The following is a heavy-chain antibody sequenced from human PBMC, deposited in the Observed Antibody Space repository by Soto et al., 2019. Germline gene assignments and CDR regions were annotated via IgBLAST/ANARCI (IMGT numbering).Heavy chain of an antibody. J-gene: IGHJ3*01. CDR1: GFTFDSYA. Sequence: VKLLESGGGLAQPGGSLRLSCVGSGFTFDSYAISWVRQAPGERLQWIAAISGSADGTDYAHSVRGRFTISRDNAKQTVHLQMDRLRVGDTAVYFCAKDTVGGYSFWSGYYSDGLDVWGQGTLVTVS. CDR2: ISGSADGT. D-gene: IGHD3-3*01. V-gene: IGHV3-23*01. CDR3: AKDTVGGYSFWSGYYSDGLDV.